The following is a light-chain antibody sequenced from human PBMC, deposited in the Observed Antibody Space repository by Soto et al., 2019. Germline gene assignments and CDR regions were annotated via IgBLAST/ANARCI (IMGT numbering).Light chain of an antibody. V-gene: IGKV3-20*01. CDR2: GAS. CDR1: QSVSSNY. CDR3: QQYNNWPS. Sequence: EIVLTQSPGTLSLSPGERATLSCRAGQSVSSNYLAWYQQKPGQAPRLLIYGASSRATGIPDRFSGSGSGTDFTLTISRLEPEDFAVYYCQQYNNWPSFGGGTKVEIK. J-gene: IGKJ4*01.